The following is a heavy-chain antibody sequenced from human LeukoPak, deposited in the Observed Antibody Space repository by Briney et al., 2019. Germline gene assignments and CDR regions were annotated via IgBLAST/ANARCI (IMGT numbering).Heavy chain of an antibody. CDR2: INTDETDT. Sequence: PGGSLRLSCAASGFTFSNYWMQWVRQAPGKGLVWVSRINTDETDTRCADSVKGRFTISRDNAKNTLYLQMNSLRVGDTAVYYCARYHVTQGCFDPWGPGTLVTVSS. V-gene: IGHV3-74*01. CDR3: ARYHVTQGCFDP. CDR1: GFTFSNYW. J-gene: IGHJ5*02.